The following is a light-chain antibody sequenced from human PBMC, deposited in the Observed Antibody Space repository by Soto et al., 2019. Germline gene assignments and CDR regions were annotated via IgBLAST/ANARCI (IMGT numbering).Light chain of an antibody. J-gene: IGKJ1*01. V-gene: IGKV3-11*01. CDR1: QSVRNN. CDR3: QQRDNWPWT. CDR2: DAS. Sequence: EVVLTQSPATLSLSPGERATLSCRASQSVRNNLAWYQHKPGQPLRLLIYDASNRATGIPGRFSGSGSGTDFTLTISNLEPEDFAVYYCQQRDNWPWTFGQGAKVEIK.